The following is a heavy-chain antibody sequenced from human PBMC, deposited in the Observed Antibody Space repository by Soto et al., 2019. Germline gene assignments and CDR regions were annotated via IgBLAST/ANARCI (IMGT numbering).Heavy chain of an antibody. D-gene: IGHD3-10*01. V-gene: IGHV4-4*07. Sequence: SETLSLTCTVSGGSISSYYWSWIRQPAGKGLEWIGRIYTSGSTNYNPSLKSRVTMSVDTSKNQFSLKLSSVTAADTAVYYCARGVELWFGGTSFPYFDPWGQGTLVTVSS. CDR1: GGSISSYY. CDR2: IYTSGST. J-gene: IGHJ5*02. CDR3: ARGVELWFGGTSFPYFDP.